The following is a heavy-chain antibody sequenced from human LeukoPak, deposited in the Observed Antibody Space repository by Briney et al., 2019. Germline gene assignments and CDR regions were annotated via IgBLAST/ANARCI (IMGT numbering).Heavy chain of an antibody. D-gene: IGHD3-22*01. CDR3: ARTSGYYSDY. Sequence: GASVKDSCKASGGTFSSYAISWVRQAPGQGLEWMGRIIPIFGTANYAQKFQGRVTITTDESTSTAYMELSSLRSEDTAVYYCARTSGYYSDYWGQGTLVTVSS. J-gene: IGHJ4*02. CDR2: IIPIFGTA. V-gene: IGHV1-69*05. CDR1: GGTFSSYA.